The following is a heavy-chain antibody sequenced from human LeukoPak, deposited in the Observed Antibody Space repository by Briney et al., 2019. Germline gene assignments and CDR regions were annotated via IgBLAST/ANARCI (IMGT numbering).Heavy chain of an antibody. V-gene: IGHV4-59*10. CDR3: ATSAGGYCSSTSCYRWGAFDI. J-gene: IGHJ3*02. D-gene: IGHD2-2*02. CDR2: IYTSGST. CDR1: GGSFSGYY. Sequence: PSETLSLTCAVYGGSFSGYYWSWIRQPAGKGLEWIGRIYTSGSTNYNPSLKSRVTMSVDTSKNQFSLKLSSVTAADTAVYYCATSAGGYCSSTSCYRWGAFDIWGQGTMVTVSS.